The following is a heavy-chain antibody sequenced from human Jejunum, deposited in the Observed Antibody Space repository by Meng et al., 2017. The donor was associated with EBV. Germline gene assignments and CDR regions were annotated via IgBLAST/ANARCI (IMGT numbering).Heavy chain of an antibody. CDR1: GFTFSSYW. J-gene: IGHJ4*02. CDR3: SRDLVGSADD. D-gene: IGHD6-25*01. V-gene: IGHV3-74*01. Sequence: EVELVESGGALVKPGGSLRLSCAASGFTFSSYWMHWVRQAPGKGLVWVSRINEDGRITTYADSVKGRFTISRDNTKNTLYLQMNSLRAEDTAVYFCSRDLVGSADDWGQGTLVTASS. CDR2: INEDGRIT.